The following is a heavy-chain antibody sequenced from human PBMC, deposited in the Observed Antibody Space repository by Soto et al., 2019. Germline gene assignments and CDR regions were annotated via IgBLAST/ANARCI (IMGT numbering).Heavy chain of an antibody. CDR2: IRKDGSQR. Sequence: EVQLVESGGGLVQPGGSLTLSCAASEFAFSRYGMTWVRQAPGKGLEWVANIRKDGSQRSYLDSVRGRFTISRDNSKNSLYLQMNSLRAEDTALYFCARDVSPGSSGLYFDAFDIWGQGTMVTVSS. CDR3: ARDVSPGSSGLYFDAFDI. D-gene: IGHD6-25*01. CDR1: EFAFSRYG. J-gene: IGHJ3*02. V-gene: IGHV3-7*05.